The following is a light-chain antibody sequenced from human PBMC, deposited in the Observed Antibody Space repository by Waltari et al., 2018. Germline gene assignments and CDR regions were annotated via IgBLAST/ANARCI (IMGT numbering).Light chain of an antibody. CDR3: QQTYSALCCT. J-gene: IGKJ2*02. CDR1: HNIGTF. Sequence: DIQMTQSTVSLSASVGDTVTITCRASHNIGTFLSWYQQRPAKAPTVLIYAASTLQRGVPSRFSGSGSGTDFTLTIFSLQPEDFATYFCQQTYSALCCTFGQGTKLEIK. CDR2: AAS. V-gene: IGKV1-39*01.